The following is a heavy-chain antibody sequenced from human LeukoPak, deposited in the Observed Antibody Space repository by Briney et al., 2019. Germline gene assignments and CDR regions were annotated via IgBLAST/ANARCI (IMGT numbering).Heavy chain of an antibody. CDR1: GFTVSTDC. CDR2: IYSGGST. CDR3: ARGKGGSSPFDH. J-gene: IGHJ4*02. V-gene: IGHV3-66*01. D-gene: IGHD1-26*01. Sequence: GGSLRLSRVAYGFTVSTDCTSWVRQAPGKGLDWVSPIYSGGSTYYADSVKGRFTISRDSSKNTLYLQMNSLRAEDTAVYYCARGKGGSSPFDHWGQGTLVTVSS.